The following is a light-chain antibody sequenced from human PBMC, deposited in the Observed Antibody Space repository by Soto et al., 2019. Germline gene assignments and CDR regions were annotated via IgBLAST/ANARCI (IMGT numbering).Light chain of an antibody. CDR2: AAS. CDR3: QQTYNVPIT. V-gene: IGKV1-39*01. J-gene: IGKJ5*01. Sequence: DIQMTQSPSYLSASVGDRVTITCRASQSISSYLNWYQQKPGKAPKLLIYAASSLQSGVPSRFSGSGSGTHFTLTITSLQPEDSATYYCQQTYNVPITFGQGTGLEIK. CDR1: QSISSY.